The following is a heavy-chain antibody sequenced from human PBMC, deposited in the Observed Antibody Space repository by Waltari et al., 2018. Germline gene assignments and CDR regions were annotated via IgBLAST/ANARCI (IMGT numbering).Heavy chain of an antibody. CDR2: IGDNTKDK. D-gene: IGHD6-19*01. CDR3: AKNGAGAVTDY. CDR1: GFTFSSFS. V-gene: IGHV3-23*04. J-gene: IGHJ4*02. Sequence: EILLVESGGGLVQPGGSLRLSCTASGFTFSSFSMRWVRQGPGKGLEWVSSIGDNTKDKNYADSVRGRFAISRDNSKNTLFLQMNSLRGEDTAIYYCAKNGAGAVTDYWGQGTPVTVSS.